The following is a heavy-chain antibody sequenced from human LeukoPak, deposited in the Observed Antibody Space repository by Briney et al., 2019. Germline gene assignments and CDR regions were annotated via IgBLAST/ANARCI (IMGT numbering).Heavy chain of an antibody. Sequence: GRSLRLSCTASGFTFGDYAMSWFRQAPGKGLEWVGFIRSKAYGGTTEYAASVKGRFTISRDDSKSIAYLQMNSLKTEDTAVYYCTSTRFYGSERLIWGQGTMVTVSS. CDR1: GFTFGDYA. J-gene: IGHJ3*02. V-gene: IGHV3-49*03. CDR2: IRSKAYGGTT. D-gene: IGHD4-17*01. CDR3: TSTRFYGSERLI.